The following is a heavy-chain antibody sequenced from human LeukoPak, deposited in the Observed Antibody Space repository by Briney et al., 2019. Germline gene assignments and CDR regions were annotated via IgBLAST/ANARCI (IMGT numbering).Heavy chain of an antibody. Sequence: SETLSLTCSVSGGSITSYYWSWIRQPPGKGLEWIGYISYSGSTNYNPSLKSRVSISIDTSKNQFSLKLSSVTAADTAVYYCASGAAFFDYWGQGTLVTVSS. V-gene: IGHV4-59*01. D-gene: IGHD6-25*01. CDR2: ISYSGST. J-gene: IGHJ4*02. CDR1: GGSITSYY. CDR3: ASGAAFFDY.